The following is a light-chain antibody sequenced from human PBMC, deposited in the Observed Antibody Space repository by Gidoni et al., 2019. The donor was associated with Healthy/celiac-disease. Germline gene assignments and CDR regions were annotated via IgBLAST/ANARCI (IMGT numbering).Light chain of an antibody. Sequence: IVMTQSPATLSVSPGERPTLPCRASQSVSSNLAWYQQKPGQAHRRLIYGASTRATGIPARFSGSGSGTEFTLTISSLQSEDFAVYYCQQYNNWLRLTFGGGTKVEIK. V-gene: IGKV3-15*01. CDR1: QSVSSN. J-gene: IGKJ4*01. CDR2: GAS. CDR3: QQYNNWLRLT.